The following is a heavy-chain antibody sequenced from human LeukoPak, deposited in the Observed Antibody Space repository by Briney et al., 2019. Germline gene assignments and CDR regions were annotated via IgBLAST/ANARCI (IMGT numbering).Heavy chain of an antibody. D-gene: IGHD6-6*01. V-gene: IGHV3-30*18. J-gene: IGHJ6*02. CDR1: GFTFSSYA. CDR2: ISYDGSNK. CDR3: AKFHIRAARRPVYYYYYGTDV. Sequence: GGSLRLSCAASGFTFSSYAMHWVRQAPGKGLEWVAVISYDGSNKYYADSVKGRFTISRDNSKNTLYLQMNSLRAEDTAVYYCAKFHIRAARRPVYYYYYGTDVWGQGTTVTVSS.